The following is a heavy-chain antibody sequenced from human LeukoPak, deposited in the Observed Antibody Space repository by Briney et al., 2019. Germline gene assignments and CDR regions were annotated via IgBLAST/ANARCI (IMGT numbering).Heavy chain of an antibody. CDR2: IHSSGST. J-gene: IGHJ4*02. CDR1: GGSISGGSYY. D-gene: IGHD3-22*01. Sequence: SETLSLTCTVSGGSISGGSYYWSWIRQPAGKGLEWIGRIHSSGSTTYNPSLKSRVTISVDRSKNQFSLKLSSVTAADTAVYYCARDPSGLDYDSSGDYWGQGALVTVSS. CDR3: ARDPSGLDYDSSGDY. V-gene: IGHV4-61*02.